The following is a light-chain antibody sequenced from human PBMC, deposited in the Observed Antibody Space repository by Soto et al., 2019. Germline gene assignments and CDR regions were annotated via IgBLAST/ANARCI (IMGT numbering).Light chain of an antibody. CDR2: GAS. CDR1: QSVSGSF. J-gene: IGKJ1*01. CDR3: QQYGNSSWT. Sequence: IGLTQSPGTLSVYPGERATLSCRASQSVSGSFLAWYQQKLGQAPRLLIYGASSRAPGIPDRFSGSGSGTDFALTISRLETEDFAVYFCQQYGNSSWTFGQGTKVDIK. V-gene: IGKV3-20*01.